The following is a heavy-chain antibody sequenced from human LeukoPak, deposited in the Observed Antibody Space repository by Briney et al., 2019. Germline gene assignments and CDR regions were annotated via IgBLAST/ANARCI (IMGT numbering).Heavy chain of an antibody. CDR2: INAGNGNT. J-gene: IGHJ6*02. Sequence: ASVKVSCKASGYTFTSYAMHWVRQAPGQRLEWMGWINAGNGNTKYSQKFQGRVTITRDTSASTAYMELSSLRSEDTAVYYCARDLGEWPYYYGMDVWGQGTTVTVS. V-gene: IGHV1-3*01. D-gene: IGHD3-16*01. CDR3: ARDLGEWPYYYGMDV. CDR1: GYTFTSYA.